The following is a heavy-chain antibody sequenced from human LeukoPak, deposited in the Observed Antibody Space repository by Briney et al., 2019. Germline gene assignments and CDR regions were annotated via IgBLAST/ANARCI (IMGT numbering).Heavy chain of an antibody. Sequence: SETLSLTCTVSGGSITSYYWSWIRQPPGKGLEWIGYIYYSGSTNYNPSLKSRVTLSVDTSENQFSLKLSSVTAADTAVYYCATSIEGAPPYWYFDLWGRGTLVTVSS. CDR1: GGSITSYY. D-gene: IGHD1-26*01. CDR3: ATSIEGAPPYWYFDL. V-gene: IGHV4-59*01. J-gene: IGHJ2*01. CDR2: IYYSGST.